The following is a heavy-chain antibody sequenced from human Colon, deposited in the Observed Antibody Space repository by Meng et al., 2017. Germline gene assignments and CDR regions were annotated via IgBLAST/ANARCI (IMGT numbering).Heavy chain of an antibody. CDR3: ARDWGDVRGGFDF. D-gene: IGHD3-10*02. CDR1: GASVSRNSAA. Sequence: HLQQSGPGLVKPSQTLSLTCAISGASVSRNSAAWNWIRQSPSRGLEWLGRTYYRSKYYNDYALSVKSRITINPDTSKNQFSLQLNSVTPEDTAIYYCARDWGDVRGGFDFWGQGTLVTVSS. CDR2: TYYRSKYYN. V-gene: IGHV6-1*01. J-gene: IGHJ4*02.